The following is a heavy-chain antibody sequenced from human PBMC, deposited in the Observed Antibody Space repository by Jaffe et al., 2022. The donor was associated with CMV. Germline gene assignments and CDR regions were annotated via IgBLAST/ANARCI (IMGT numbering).Heavy chain of an antibody. Sequence: EVQLVQSGAEVKKPGESLKISCKGSGYSFTSYWIGWVRQMPGKGLEWMGIIYPGDSDTRYSPSFQGQVTISADKSISTAYLQWSSLKASDTAMYYCARDARILAAPNTPTDWYFDLWGRGTLVTVSS. V-gene: IGHV5-51*01. D-gene: IGHD6-13*01. J-gene: IGHJ2*01. CDR3: ARDARILAAPNTPTDWYFDL. CDR1: GYSFTSYW. CDR2: IYPGDSDT.